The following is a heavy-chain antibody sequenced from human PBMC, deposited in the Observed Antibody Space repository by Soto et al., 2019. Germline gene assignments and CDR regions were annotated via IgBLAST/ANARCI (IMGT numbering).Heavy chain of an antibody. Sequence: GGSLRLSCAASGFTFSSYGMHWVRQAPGKGLEWVAVISYDGSNKYYADSVKGRFTISRDNSKNTLYLQMNSLRAEDTAVYYCAKDHITRWDYIWGSYRDRYFDYWGQGTLVTVSS. J-gene: IGHJ4*02. D-gene: IGHD3-16*02. V-gene: IGHV3-30*18. CDR1: GFTFSSYG. CDR2: ISYDGSNK. CDR3: AKDHITRWDYIWGSYRDRYFDY.